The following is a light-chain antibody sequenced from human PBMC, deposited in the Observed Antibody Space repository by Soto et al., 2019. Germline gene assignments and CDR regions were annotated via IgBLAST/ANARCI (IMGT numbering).Light chain of an antibody. J-gene: IGKJ4*01. CDR1: QSISSQ. V-gene: IGKV1-39*01. CDR3: QQSHSAPLA. CDR2: AAS. Sequence: QMTQSPSSLFASVGDRVTITCRASQSISSQLNWYQQKVGQTPRLLIYAASTLQSEVPPRFSGSGSETEFTRTISGLQHEDFATYYCQQSHSAPLAFGGGTKIQI.